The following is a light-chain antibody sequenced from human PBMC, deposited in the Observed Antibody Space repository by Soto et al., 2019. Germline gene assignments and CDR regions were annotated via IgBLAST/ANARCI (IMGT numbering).Light chain of an antibody. Sequence: EIVLAQSPATLSLSPGDRATLSCGASQSFSRSYLAWYQQKPGLAPRLLIYGVYTRAPGIPARFSGSGSGTDFTLTISRLEAEDFAVYYCQQYLSLPRTFGQGTKVDI. CDR2: GVY. CDR3: QQYLSLPRT. J-gene: IGKJ1*01. V-gene: IGKV3D-20*01. CDR1: QSFSRSY.